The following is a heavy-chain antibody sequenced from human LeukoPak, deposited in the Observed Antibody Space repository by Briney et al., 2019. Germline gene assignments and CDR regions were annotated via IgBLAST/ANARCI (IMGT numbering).Heavy chain of an antibody. V-gene: IGHV3-13*01. CDR3: ARVAKERVGGVYYFDY. Sequence: GGSLRLSCAASGFTFSDYGMHWVRQATGKGLEWVSAIGTAGDTYYTGSVKGRFTISRENAKNSLYLQMNSLRAGDTAVYYCARVAKERVGGVYYFDYWGQGTLVTASS. J-gene: IGHJ4*02. CDR2: IGTAGDT. D-gene: IGHD1-1*01. CDR1: GFTFSDYG.